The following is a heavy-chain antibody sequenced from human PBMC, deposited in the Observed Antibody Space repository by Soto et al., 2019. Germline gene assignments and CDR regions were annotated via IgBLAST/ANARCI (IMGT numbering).Heavy chain of an antibody. CDR3: AKLTYPSDSTGYYYERVSGWIDS. D-gene: IGHD3-22*01. CDR2: ISASGGTA. J-gene: IGHJ5*01. V-gene: IGHV3-23*01. Sequence: VGSLRLSCAASGFMFSSYAMSWVRQAPGKGLEWVSSISASGGTANLADSVEGRCTISRDNSKSTLYLQMNSLRAEDTAVYYCAKLTYPSDSTGYYYERVSGWIDSWGQGTLVTVSS. CDR1: GFMFSSYA.